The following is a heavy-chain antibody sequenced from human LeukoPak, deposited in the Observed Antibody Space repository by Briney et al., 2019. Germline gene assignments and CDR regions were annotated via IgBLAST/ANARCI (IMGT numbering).Heavy chain of an antibody. D-gene: IGHD5-12*01. V-gene: IGHV3-48*01. CDR1: GFTLSSYS. J-gene: IGHJ4*02. Sequence: GGSLRLSCAASGFTLSSYSMNWVRQAPGKGLGWVSYINRSGGTIYYADCVKGRSTISRDSAKNSLYLQMNSLKAEDTAVYYCARDLHRSQYNAHEGHWGQGTLVTVSS. CDR2: INRSGGTI. CDR3: ARDLHRSQYNAHEGH.